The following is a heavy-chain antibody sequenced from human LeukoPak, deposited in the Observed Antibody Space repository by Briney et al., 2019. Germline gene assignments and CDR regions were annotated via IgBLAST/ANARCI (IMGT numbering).Heavy chain of an antibody. CDR1: GFTFSSYG. CDR3: AKTLSRGYYDFWSGYYERDYYYYYGMDV. D-gene: IGHD3-3*01. Sequence: GGSLRLSCAASGFTFSSYGMRWVRQAPGKGLEWVAVISYDGSNKYYADSVKGRFTISRDNSKNTLYLQMNSLRAEDTAVYYCAKTLSRGYYDFWSGYYERDYYYYYGMDVWGQGTTVTVSS. CDR2: ISYDGSNK. J-gene: IGHJ6*02. V-gene: IGHV3-30*18.